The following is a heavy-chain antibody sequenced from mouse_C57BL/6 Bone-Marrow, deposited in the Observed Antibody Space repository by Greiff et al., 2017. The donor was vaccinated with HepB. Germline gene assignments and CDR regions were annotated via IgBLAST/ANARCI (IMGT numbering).Heavy chain of an antibody. J-gene: IGHJ1*03. CDR3: ARKRELPWYFDV. Sequence: QVQLQQSGAELARPGASVKMSCKASGYTFTSYTMHWVKQRPGQGLEWIGYINPSSGYTKYNQKFKDKATVTADKSSSTAYMQLSSLTSEDSAVYYCARKRELPWYFDVWGTGTTVTVSS. D-gene: IGHD1-1*01. CDR1: GYTFTSYT. V-gene: IGHV1-4*01. CDR2: INPSSGYT.